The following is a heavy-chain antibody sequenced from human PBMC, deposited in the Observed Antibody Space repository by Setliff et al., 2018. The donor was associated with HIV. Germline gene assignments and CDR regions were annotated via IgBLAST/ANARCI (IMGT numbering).Heavy chain of an antibody. CDR1: GYTFTSYY. CDR3: AREPSGSGNYFYFDY. CDR2: INPSGGST. D-gene: IGHD1-26*01. Sequence: EASVKVSCKASGYTFTSYYMHWVRQAPGQGLEWMGIINPSGGSTSYAQKFQGRVTMTRDTSTSTVYMELSSLRSEDTAVYSCAREPSGSGNYFYFDYWGQGTLVTVSS. V-gene: IGHV1-46*01. J-gene: IGHJ4*02.